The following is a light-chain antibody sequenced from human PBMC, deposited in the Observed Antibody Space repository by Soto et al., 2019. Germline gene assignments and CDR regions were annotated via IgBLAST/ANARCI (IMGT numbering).Light chain of an antibody. CDR2: ATS. J-gene: IGKJ2*01. CDR1: QSVGGN. V-gene: IGKV3-15*01. Sequence: ETVMTQSPVTLSVSPGERATLSCRASQSVGGNVAWYQQNPCQAPRLLLYATSTRAPGIPARFSGSGSRTEFTLTISSLQSEDSAVNFSQQYSAWPPYPFGQGTKLEIK. CDR3: QQYSAWPPYP.